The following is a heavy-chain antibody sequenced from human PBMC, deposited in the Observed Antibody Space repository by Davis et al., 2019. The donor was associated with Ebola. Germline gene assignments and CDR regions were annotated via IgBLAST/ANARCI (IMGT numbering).Heavy chain of an antibody. V-gene: IGHV3-23*01. CDR2: ISGSGGST. CDR3: AKPKQPTGIAAAGVDY. J-gene: IGHJ4*02. CDR1: GFTFSSYA. D-gene: IGHD6-13*01. Sequence: GESLKISCAASGFTFSSYAMSWVRQAPGKGLEWVSAISGSGGSTYYADSLKGRFTISRDNSKTTLYLQMNSLRADDTAVYYCAKPKQPTGIAAAGVDYWGQGTLVTVSS.